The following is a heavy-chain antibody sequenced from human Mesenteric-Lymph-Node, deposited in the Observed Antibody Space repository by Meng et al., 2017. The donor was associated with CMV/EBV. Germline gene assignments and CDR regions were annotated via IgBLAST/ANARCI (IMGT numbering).Heavy chain of an antibody. Sequence: GESLKISCAASGFTFDDYGMSWVRQAPGKGLEWVSGINWNGGSTGYADSVKGRFTISRDNAKNSLYLQMNSLRAEDTALYYCARVDVDTAMVLDYWGQGTLVTVSS. D-gene: IGHD5-18*01. CDR3: ARVDVDTAMVLDY. J-gene: IGHJ4*02. CDR1: GFTFDDYG. V-gene: IGHV3-20*04. CDR2: INWNGGST.